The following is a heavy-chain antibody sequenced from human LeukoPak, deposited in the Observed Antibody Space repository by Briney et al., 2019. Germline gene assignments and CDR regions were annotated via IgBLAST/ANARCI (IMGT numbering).Heavy chain of an antibody. J-gene: IGHJ4*02. Sequence: ASVKVSCKASGYTFTSYDINWVRQATGQGLEWMRWMNPNSGNTGYAQKFQGRVTMTRDTSTSTVYMELSSLRSEDTAVYYCARDRRRYSSGWYPIDYWGQGTLVTVSS. CDR1: GYTFTSYD. CDR2: MNPNSGNT. D-gene: IGHD6-19*01. CDR3: ARDRRRYSSGWYPIDY. V-gene: IGHV1-8*01.